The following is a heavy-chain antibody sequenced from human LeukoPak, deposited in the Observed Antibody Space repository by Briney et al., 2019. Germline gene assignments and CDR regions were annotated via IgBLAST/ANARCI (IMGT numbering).Heavy chain of an antibody. J-gene: IGHJ4*02. CDR1: GFTFSRYA. CDR3: ARSYWTSTTDY. V-gene: IGHV3-30-3*01. Sequence: PGGSLRLSCAASGFTFSRYAMHWVRQAPGKGLEWVAIISSDGSNEYFADSVKGRFTISRDNSKDTLYLQMNSLRAEDTAVYYCARSYWTSTTDYWGQGTLVTVSS. CDR2: ISSDGSNE. D-gene: IGHD2-2*01.